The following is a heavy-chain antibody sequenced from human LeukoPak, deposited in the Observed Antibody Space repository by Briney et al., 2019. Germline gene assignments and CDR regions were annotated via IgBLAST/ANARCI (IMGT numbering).Heavy chain of an antibody. CDR3: ARAFHGSGSYYYYYGMDV. Sequence: PSQTLSLTCVVSGGSISSGGYSWSWIRQPPGTGLEWIGYIYHSGSTYYNPSLKSRVTISVDRSKNQFSLKLSSVTAADTAVYYCARAFHGSGSYYYYYGMDVWGQGTTVTVSS. CDR2: IYHSGST. J-gene: IGHJ6*02. V-gene: IGHV4-30-2*01. CDR1: GGSISSGGYS. D-gene: IGHD3-10*01.